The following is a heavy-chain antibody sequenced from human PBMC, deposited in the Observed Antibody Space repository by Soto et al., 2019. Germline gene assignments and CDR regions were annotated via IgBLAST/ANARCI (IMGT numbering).Heavy chain of an antibody. CDR2: INHSGST. CDR3: ARGSCSGGSCYPAGGTFDY. J-gene: IGHJ4*02. CDR1: GGSFSGYY. D-gene: IGHD2-15*01. V-gene: IGHV4-34*01. Sequence: ASETLSLTCAVYGGSFSGYYWSWIRQPPGKGLEWIGEINHSGSTNYNPSLKSRVTISVDTSKNQFSLKLSSVTAADTAVYYCARGSCSGGSCYPAGGTFDYWGQGTLVTVSS.